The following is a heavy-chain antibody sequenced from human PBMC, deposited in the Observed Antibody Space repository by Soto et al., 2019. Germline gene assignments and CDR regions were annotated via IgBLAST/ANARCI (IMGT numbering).Heavy chain of an antibody. CDR1: GGSFTGHF. Sequence: SETLSLTCTVSGGSFTGHFWSWVRQPPGKGLEWIGEVSHSGNTKYYPSLRSRVTLSVDSSKNQISLALTSVTAADTAVYYCARDRSGYYHFDNWGQGTLVTVPS. J-gene: IGHJ4*02. CDR3: ARDRSGYYHFDN. CDR2: VSHSGNT. D-gene: IGHD3-22*01. V-gene: IGHV4-34*01.